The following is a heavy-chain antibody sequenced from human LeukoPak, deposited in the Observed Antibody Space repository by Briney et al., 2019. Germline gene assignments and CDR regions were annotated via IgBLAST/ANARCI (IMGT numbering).Heavy chain of an antibody. CDR2: ISGSGGST. Sequence: GGSLRLSCAASGFTFSSYAMSWVRQAPGKGLEWVSAISGSGGSTYYADSVKGRFTISRDNSKNTLYLQMNSLRAKDTAVYYCAKGKDYYYYYGMDVWGQGTTVTVSS. V-gene: IGHV3-23*01. CDR1: GFTFSSYA. CDR3: AKGKDYYYYYGMDV. J-gene: IGHJ6*02.